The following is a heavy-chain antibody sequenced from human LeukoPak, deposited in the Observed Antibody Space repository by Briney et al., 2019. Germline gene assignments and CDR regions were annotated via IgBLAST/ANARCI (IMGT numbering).Heavy chain of an antibody. CDR3: ARRKAGYYDSSGYYNNWFDP. J-gene: IGHJ5*02. CDR1: GGSISSNSYY. V-gene: IGHV4-39*02. D-gene: IGHD3-22*01. Sequence: SETLSLTCTVSGGSISSNSYYWGWIRQPRGTGLEWIGSIYYSRIPFYNPSLKSRVTISVDTSKNHFSLKLSSVTAADTAVYYCARRKAGYYDSSGYYNNWFDPWGQGTLVTVSS. CDR2: IYYSRIP.